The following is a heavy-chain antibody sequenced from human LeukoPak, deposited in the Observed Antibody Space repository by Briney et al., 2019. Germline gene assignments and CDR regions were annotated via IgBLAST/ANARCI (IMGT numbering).Heavy chain of an antibody. CDR2: INHSGST. CDR3: ARRGYCSSTSCLRRRIAAAGTRGGIWFDP. D-gene: IGHD2-2*01. J-gene: IGHJ5*02. V-gene: IGHV4-34*01. Sequence: PSETLSLTCAVYGGSFSGYYWSWIRQPPGKGLEWIGEINHSGSTNYNPSLKSRVTISVDTSKNQLSLKLSSVTAADTAVYYCARRGYCSSTSCLRRRIAAAGTRGGIWFDPWGQGTLVTVSS. CDR1: GGSFSGYY.